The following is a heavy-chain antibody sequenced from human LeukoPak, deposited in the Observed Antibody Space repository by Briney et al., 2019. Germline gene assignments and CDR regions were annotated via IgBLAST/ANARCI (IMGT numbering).Heavy chain of an antibody. CDR1: GGSIGSSSYY. CDR2: IYYSGST. V-gene: IGHV4-39*01. Sequence: SETLSLTCTVSGGSIGSSSYYWGWIRQPPGKGLEWIGSIYYSGSTYYNPSLKSRVTISVDTSKNQFSLKLSSVTAADTAVYYCARIRITMIVVVITTRYFDLWGRGTLVTVSS. D-gene: IGHD3-22*01. CDR3: ARIRITMIVVVITTRYFDL. J-gene: IGHJ2*01.